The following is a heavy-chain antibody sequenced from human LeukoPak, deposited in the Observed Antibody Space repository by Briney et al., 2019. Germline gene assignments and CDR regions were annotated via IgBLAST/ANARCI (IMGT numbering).Heavy chain of an antibody. J-gene: IGHJ6*02. CDR1: GGSFSGYY. CDR3: ASSPTLVRSYYYGMDV. D-gene: IGHD2-8*02. CDR2: INHSGST. Sequence: PSENLSLNCAVYGGSFSGYYWSWLRQPPGKGLEWIGEINHSGSTNYNPSLKSRVTITVDTSKNQFTLKLSSVTAADTAVYYCASSPTLVRSYYYGMDVWGQGTTVTVSS. V-gene: IGHV4-34*01.